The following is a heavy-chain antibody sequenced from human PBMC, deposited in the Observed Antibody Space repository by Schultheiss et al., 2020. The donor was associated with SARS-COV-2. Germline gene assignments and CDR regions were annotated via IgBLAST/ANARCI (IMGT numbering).Heavy chain of an antibody. CDR3: ARPYYDILTGPIIGKGDYYGMDV. V-gene: IGHV4-59*01. CDR2: INNSGST. Sequence: SETLSLTHTVSGGYISTYHWTWIRQALGKGLACFGDINNSGSTNSKPSLKSRVTISLDTSRNQYSLKLSSVTAADTAVYYCARPYYDILTGPIIGKGDYYGMDVWGQGTTVTVSS. D-gene: IGHD3-9*01. J-gene: IGHJ6*02. CDR1: GGYISTYH.